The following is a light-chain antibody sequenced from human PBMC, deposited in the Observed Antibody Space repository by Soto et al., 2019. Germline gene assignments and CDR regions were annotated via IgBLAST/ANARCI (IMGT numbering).Light chain of an antibody. V-gene: IGKV3-15*01. CDR2: DAS. CDR3: QQYKKWPRT. CDR1: QSVSSN. J-gene: IGKJ1*01. Sequence: IVMTQSPATLSVSPWERATLSCRASQSVSSNFAWYQQKPGQAPRLLIYDASTRATGIPARFSGSGSGTEFTLTISSLQSEDFAVYYCQQYKKWPRTFGHGTKVDIK.